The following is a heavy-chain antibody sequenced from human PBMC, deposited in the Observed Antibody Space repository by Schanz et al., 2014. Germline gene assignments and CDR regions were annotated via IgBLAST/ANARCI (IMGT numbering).Heavy chain of an antibody. Sequence: EVQLVESGGGLVQPWGSLRLSCEASGFTINNYYMHWVRQAPGKGLVWVSRINSDGTMTNYADSVRGRFTISRDNGKNTLYLQMNSLRVEDTAVYYCESYYGSGWGWGQGTLVTVSP. J-gene: IGHJ4*02. V-gene: IGHV3-74*01. D-gene: IGHD3-10*01. CDR2: INSDGTMT. CDR3: ESYYGSGWG. CDR1: GFTINNYY.